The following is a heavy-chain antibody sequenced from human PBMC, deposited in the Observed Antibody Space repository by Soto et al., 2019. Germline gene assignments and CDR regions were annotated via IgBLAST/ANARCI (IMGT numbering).Heavy chain of an antibody. CDR3: ARGPVVVVAATHNWFDP. J-gene: IGHJ5*02. CDR2: IWYDGSNK. V-gene: IGHV3-33*01. D-gene: IGHD2-15*01. Sequence: PGGSLRLSCAASGFTFSSYGMHWVRQAPGKGLEWVAVIWYDGSNKYYADSVKGRFTISRDNSKNTLYLQMNSLRAEDTAVYYCARGPVVVVAATHNWFDPWGQGTLVTVSS. CDR1: GFTFSSYG.